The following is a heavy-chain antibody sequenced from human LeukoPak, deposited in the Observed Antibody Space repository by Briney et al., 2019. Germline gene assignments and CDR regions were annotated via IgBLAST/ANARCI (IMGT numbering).Heavy chain of an antibody. CDR3: AKCGTSSGFDY. D-gene: IGHD1/OR15-1a*01. CDR2: ISGSGGST. V-gene: IGHV3-23*01. CDR1: EFTFSNYA. Sequence: PGGPLRLSCAASEFTFSNYAMTWVRQAPGKGLEWVSAISGSGGSTYYADSVKGRFTISRDNSKNTLYLQMNSLRAEDTAVYYCAKCGTSSGFDYWGQGSLVTVSS. J-gene: IGHJ4*02.